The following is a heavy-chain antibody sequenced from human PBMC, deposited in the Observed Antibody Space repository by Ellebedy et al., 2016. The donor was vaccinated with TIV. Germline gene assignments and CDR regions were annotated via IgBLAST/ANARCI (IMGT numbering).Heavy chain of an antibody. CDR2: IYPGDSDT. Sequence: ASVKVSCKGSGYSFTSYWIGWVRQMPGKGLEWMGIIYPGDSDTRYSPSFQGQVTISADKSISTAYLQWSSLKASDTAMYYCARPRSGWYGEGDAFDIWGQGTMVTVSS. CDR1: GYSFTSYW. D-gene: IGHD6-19*01. J-gene: IGHJ3*02. CDR3: ARPRSGWYGEGDAFDI. V-gene: IGHV5-51*01.